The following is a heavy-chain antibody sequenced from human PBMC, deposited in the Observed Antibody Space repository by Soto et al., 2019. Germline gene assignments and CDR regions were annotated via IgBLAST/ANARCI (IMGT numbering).Heavy chain of an antibody. V-gene: IGHV3-74*01. J-gene: IGHJ4*02. CDR1: GFSFSNYC. CDR2: INSDGSST. Sequence: VGSLRLSCVASGFSFSNYCMHWVRQVPGKGLVWVSHINSDGSSTGYADSVKGRFTISRDNANNTLYVQMNSLRAEDTAVYYCARGGDTGARPISFWGQGTQVTVSS. D-gene: IGHD6-6*01. CDR3: ARGGDTGARPISF.